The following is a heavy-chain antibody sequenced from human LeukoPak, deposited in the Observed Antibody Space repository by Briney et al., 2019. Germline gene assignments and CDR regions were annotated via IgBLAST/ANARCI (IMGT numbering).Heavy chain of an antibody. J-gene: IGHJ6*03. V-gene: IGHV4-34*01. CDR2: INHSGST. D-gene: IGHD3-22*01. CDR1: GGSFSGYY. Sequence: DPSETLSLTCAVYGGSFSGYYWSWIRQPPGKGLEWIGEINHSGSTNYNPSLKSRVTISVDTSKNQFSLKLRSVTAADTAVYYCARGLTSGYYGSYYMDVWGRGTTLTVSS. CDR3: ARGLTSGYYGSYYMDV.